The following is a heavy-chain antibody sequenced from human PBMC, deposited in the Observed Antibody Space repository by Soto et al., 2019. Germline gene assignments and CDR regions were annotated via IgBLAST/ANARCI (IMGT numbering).Heavy chain of an antibody. J-gene: IGHJ5*02. CDR2: IYSGGST. CDR3: ARGGPPTSNWFDP. Sequence: EVQLVESGGGLVQPGGSLRLSCAASGFTVSNNYINWVHQAPGKGLEWVSVIYSGGSTYYADSVKGRFTISRDNSKNTLYLQMNSLRAEDTAVYYCARGGPPTSNWFDPWGQGTLVTVSS. V-gene: IGHV3-66*01. D-gene: IGHD1-26*01. CDR1: GFTVSNNY.